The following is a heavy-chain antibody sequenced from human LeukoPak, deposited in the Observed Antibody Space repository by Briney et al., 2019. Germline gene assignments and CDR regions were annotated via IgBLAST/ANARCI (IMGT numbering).Heavy chain of an antibody. V-gene: IGHV4-59*08. D-gene: IGHD6-13*01. CDR1: GGSLSNYY. Sequence: SENLSLTCSVSGGSLSNYYWNWIRQPPGKGLEWIGSMYYGGSTNYNSSLKSRVTISVDTSGNQFSLKVTSVTAADTAVYYCARHRGSSWYESFDYWGQGILVTVSS. CDR2: MYYGGST. CDR3: ARHRGSSWYESFDY. J-gene: IGHJ4*02.